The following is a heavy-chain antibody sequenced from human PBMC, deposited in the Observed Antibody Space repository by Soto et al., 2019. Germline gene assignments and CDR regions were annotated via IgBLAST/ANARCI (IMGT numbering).Heavy chain of an antibody. V-gene: IGHV4-30-4*01. D-gene: IGHD6-6*01. Sequence: SETLSLTCTVSGGSISSGDYYWSWIRQPPGKGLEWVGYIYYSGSTYYNPSLKSRVIISVDTSKNQFSLKLSSVTAADTAVYYCALSEQLASSFDYWGQGNLVTVSS. CDR1: GGSISSGDYY. J-gene: IGHJ4*02. CDR3: ALSEQLASSFDY. CDR2: IYYSGST.